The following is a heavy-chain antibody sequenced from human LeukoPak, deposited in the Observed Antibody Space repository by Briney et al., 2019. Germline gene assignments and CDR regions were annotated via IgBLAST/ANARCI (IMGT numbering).Heavy chain of an antibody. V-gene: IGHV3-30*04. CDR1: GFTFSNYA. D-gene: IGHD6-13*01. J-gene: IGHJ4*02. CDR3: ARGRSLIAAAVTGYLDY. Sequence: GRYLRRSCAASGFTFSNYAMHWVRQAPGKGLEWVALISYDGSDKYYVDSVKGRFTISRDKSKNTLYLQMNSLRAEDTAVYYCARGRSLIAAAVTGYLDYWGQGTLVTVSS. CDR2: ISYDGSDK.